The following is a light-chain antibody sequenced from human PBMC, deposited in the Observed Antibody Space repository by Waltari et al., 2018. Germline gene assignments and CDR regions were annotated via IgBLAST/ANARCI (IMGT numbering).Light chain of an antibody. Sequence: EIVLTQSPGTLSLSPGKRATLSCRASQRVSSSYLAWYQQKPGQSPRRLIYGASSRATGIPDRFSGSGSGTDFTLTISRLEPEDFAVYYCQQYGSSPRTFGQGTKVEIK. J-gene: IGKJ1*01. V-gene: IGKV3-20*01. CDR2: GAS. CDR1: QRVSSSY. CDR3: QQYGSSPRT.